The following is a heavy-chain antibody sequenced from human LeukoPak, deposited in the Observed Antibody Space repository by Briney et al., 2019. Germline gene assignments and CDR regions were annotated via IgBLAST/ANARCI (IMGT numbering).Heavy chain of an antibody. J-gene: IGHJ4*02. Sequence: GESLKISCKGSGYSFANYWIGCVRQMPGKVLEWMGIIYPGDSDTRYSPSFQGQVTISADKSITTAYLQWSSLKASDTAMYYCTRGIAEAAVTKFDYWGQGTLVTVSS. CDR3: TRGIAEAAVTKFDY. D-gene: IGHD6-13*01. CDR2: IYPGDSDT. CDR1: GYSFANYW. V-gene: IGHV5-51*01.